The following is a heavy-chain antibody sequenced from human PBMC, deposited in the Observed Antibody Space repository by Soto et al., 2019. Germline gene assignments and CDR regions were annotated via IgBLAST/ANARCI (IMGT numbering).Heavy chain of an antibody. J-gene: IGHJ4*02. D-gene: IGHD1-1*01. CDR2: IKTKPDDGTI. CDR1: GLIFSDVW. V-gene: IGHV3-15*01. CDR3: TTSNLGVDF. Sequence: LRLSCAASGLIFSDVWMTWVRQAPGKGLEWVGRIKTKPDDGTIDYAAPVRGRFTISRDDSKNTLYLQMTSLTPDDTGVYYCTTSNLGVDFWGPGTLVTVSS.